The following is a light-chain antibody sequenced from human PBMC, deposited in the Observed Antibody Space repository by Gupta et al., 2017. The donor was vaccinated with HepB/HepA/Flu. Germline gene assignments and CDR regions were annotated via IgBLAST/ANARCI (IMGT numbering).Light chain of an antibody. J-gene: IGLJ2*01. CDR3: QTWGTGIHV. Sequence: QLVLTQSPSASASLGASVKLTCTLSSGHTNYAIAWHQQQPEKGPRFLMKLNSDGSHNKADGGPDRFSGSSSGAERDLTISRRQSEDEDDYYCQTWGTGIHVFGGGTKLTVL. V-gene: IGLV4-69*01. CDR2: LNSDGSH. CDR1: SGHTNYA.